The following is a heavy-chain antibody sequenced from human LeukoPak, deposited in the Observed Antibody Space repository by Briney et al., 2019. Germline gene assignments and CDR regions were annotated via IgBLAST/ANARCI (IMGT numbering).Heavy chain of an antibody. CDR3: TRESGSGSYYLNYYYYYMDV. V-gene: IGHV3-73*01. J-gene: IGHJ6*03. Sequence: PGGSLRLSCAASGFTFSGSAMHWVRQASGKGLEWVGRIRSKANSYATAYAASVKGRFTISRDDSKNTAYLQMNSLKTEDTAVYYCTRESGSGSYYLNYYYYYMDVWGKGTTVTVSS. D-gene: IGHD3-10*01. CDR1: GFTFSGSA. CDR2: IRSKANSYAT.